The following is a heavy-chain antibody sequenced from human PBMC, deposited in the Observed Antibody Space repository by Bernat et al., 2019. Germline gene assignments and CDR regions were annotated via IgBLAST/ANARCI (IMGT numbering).Heavy chain of an antibody. D-gene: IGHD2-15*01. V-gene: IGHV3-23*01. CDR2: ISGSGGST. Sequence: EVQLLESGGGLVQPGGSLRLSCAASGFTFSSYAMSWVRQAPGKGLEWVSAISGSGGSTYYADSVKGRFTISRDNSKNTLYLQMNSLRAEDTAVYYCVPLAMKVGCSGGSCYQLFDYWGQGTLVTVSS. CDR1: GFTFSSYA. CDR3: VPLAMKVGCSGGSCYQLFDY. J-gene: IGHJ4*02.